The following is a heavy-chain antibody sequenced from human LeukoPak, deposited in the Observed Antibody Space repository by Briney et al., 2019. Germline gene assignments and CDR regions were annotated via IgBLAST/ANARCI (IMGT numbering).Heavy chain of an antibody. CDR1: GGSISSYY. Sequence: SQTLSLTCTVSGGSISSYYWSWIRQPPGKGLEWIEYIYYSGSTNYNPSLKSRVTISVDTSKNQFSLKLSSVTAADTAVYYCAREGQWLALDYWGQGTLVTVSS. CDR2: IYYSGST. D-gene: IGHD6-19*01. J-gene: IGHJ4*02. CDR3: AREGQWLALDY. V-gene: IGHV4-59*01.